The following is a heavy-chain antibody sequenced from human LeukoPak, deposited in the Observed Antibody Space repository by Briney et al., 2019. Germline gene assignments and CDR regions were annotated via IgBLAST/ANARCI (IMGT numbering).Heavy chain of an antibody. Sequence: ASVKVSCKASGYTFISYSMSWVRQAPGQGLEWMGWINPNSGGTNYAQKFQGRVTMTRDTSISTAYMELSRLRSDDTAVYYCARTAQFGVVEDAFDIWGQGTMVTVSS. CDR2: INPNSGGT. CDR3: ARTAQFGVVEDAFDI. J-gene: IGHJ3*02. D-gene: IGHD3-3*01. V-gene: IGHV1-2*02. CDR1: GYTFISYS.